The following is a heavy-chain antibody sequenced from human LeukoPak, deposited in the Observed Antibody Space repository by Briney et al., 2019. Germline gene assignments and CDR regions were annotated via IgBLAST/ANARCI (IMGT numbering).Heavy chain of an antibody. D-gene: IGHD3-3*01. CDR2: ISGDGGST. CDR3: AKDTAPYDFWSGYTIYYFDY. Sequence: PGGSLRLSXAASGFTFDDYAMHWVRQAPGKGLEWVSLISGDGGSTYYADSVKGRFTISRDNSKNSLYLQMNSLRTEDTALYYCAKDTAPYDFWSGYTIYYFDYWGQGTLVTVSS. V-gene: IGHV3-43*02. J-gene: IGHJ4*02. CDR1: GFTFDDYA.